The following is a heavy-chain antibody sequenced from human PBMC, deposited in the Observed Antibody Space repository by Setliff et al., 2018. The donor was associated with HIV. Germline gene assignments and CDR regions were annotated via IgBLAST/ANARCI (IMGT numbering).Heavy chain of an antibody. CDR2: IYHSGST. CDR3: ARHRDPPGSSWIFYYYYMDL. Sequence: SETLSLTCAVSGGSISSTNWWNWVRQPPGKGLEWIGEIYHSGSTNYNLSLKSRVTISVDTSKNQFSLNLSSVTAADTGVYYCARHRDPPGSSWIFYYYYMDLWGAGTTVTVSS. CDR1: GGSISSTNW. J-gene: IGHJ6*03. D-gene: IGHD6-13*01. V-gene: IGHV4-4*02.